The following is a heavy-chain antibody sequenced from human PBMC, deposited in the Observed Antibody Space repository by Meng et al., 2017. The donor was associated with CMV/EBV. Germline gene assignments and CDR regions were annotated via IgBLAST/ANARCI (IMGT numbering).Heavy chain of an antibody. V-gene: IGHV1-8*03. CDR2: MNPNSGNT. D-gene: IGHD2-2*02. CDR3: ARGEGFDCSSTSCYIYYYYYYGMDV. Sequence: ASVKVSCKGSGYTFTSYDINWVRQATGQGLEWMGWMNPNSGNTGYAQKFQGRVTITRNTSISTAYMELSSLRSEDTAVYYCARGEGFDCSSTSCYIYYYYYYGMDVWGQGTTVTVSS. J-gene: IGHJ6*02. CDR1: GYTFTSYD.